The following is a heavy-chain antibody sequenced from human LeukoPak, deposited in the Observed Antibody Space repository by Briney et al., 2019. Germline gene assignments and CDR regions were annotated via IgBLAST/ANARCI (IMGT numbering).Heavy chain of an antibody. D-gene: IGHD3-10*01. CDR3: ARHFRRDYSASGASQHYHYIDV. CDR2: IYTSGST. Sequence: PSGTLSLTCTVSGGSMSYGYWSWIRQTPGMRLEWIGYIYTSGSTRYNPSLKSRVTISVDTSKNHFSLRLRSVTAADTAVYYCARHFRRDYSASGASQHYHYIDVWGKGTTVTVSS. CDR1: GGSMSYGY. J-gene: IGHJ6*03. V-gene: IGHV4-4*09.